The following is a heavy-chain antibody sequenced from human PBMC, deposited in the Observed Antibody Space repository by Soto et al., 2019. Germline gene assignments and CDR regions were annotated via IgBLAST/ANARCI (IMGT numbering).Heavy chain of an antibody. CDR2: IIPIFGTA. V-gene: IGHV1-69*13. D-gene: IGHD3-22*01. J-gene: IGHJ4*02. Sequence: GASVKVSCKASGGTFSSYAISWVRQAPGQGLEWMGGIIPIFGTANYAQKFQGRVTITADESTSTAYMELSSLRSEDTAVYYCARDTGPYYYDSSGYYYGSWGQGTLVTVSS. CDR3: ARDTGPYYYDSSGYYYGS. CDR1: GGTFSSYA.